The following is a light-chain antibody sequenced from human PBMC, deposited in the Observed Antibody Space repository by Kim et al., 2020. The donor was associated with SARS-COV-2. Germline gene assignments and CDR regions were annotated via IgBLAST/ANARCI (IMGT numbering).Light chain of an antibody. J-gene: IGLJ3*02. Sequence: AAVKLRCSLNSGHRSYAIAGHQQQPEKGPRDLMKLYSDGSHYKGDGIPDRFSGSSAGAEYYLTISGLQSEDEADYYWQTWGTGIWVFGGGTKLTVL. CDR1: SGHRSYA. V-gene: IGLV4-69*01. CDR2: LYSDGSH. CDR3: QTWGTGIWV.